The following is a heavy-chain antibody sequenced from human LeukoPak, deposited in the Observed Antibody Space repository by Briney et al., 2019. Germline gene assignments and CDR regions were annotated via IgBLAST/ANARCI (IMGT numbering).Heavy chain of an antibody. V-gene: IGHV3-7*01. D-gene: IGHD2-2*02. CDR1: GFTFSSYW. CDR2: IKQDGSEK. Sequence: PGGSLRLSCAASGFTFSSYWMSWVRQAPGKGLEWVANIKQDGSEKYYVDSVKGRFTISRDNAKNSLYLQMNSLRAEDTAAYYCARLGAYCSSTSCYTPDPYYYYYGMDVWGQGTTVTVSS. CDR3: ARLGAYCSSTSCYTPDPYYYYYGMDV. J-gene: IGHJ6*02.